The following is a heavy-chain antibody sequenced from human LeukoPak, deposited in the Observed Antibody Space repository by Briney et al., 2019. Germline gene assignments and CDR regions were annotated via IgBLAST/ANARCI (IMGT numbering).Heavy chain of an antibody. CDR1: GFTFSSYG. V-gene: IGHV3-30*18. CDR3: AKHWTTTVTTGVDY. J-gene: IGHJ4*02. Sequence: GGSLRLSCAASGFTFSSYGMHWVRQAPGKGLEWVAVISYDGSNKYYADSVKGRFTISRDNSKNTLYLQMNSLRAEDTAVYYCAKHWTTTVTTGVDYWGQGTLVTVSS. D-gene: IGHD4-17*01. CDR2: ISYDGSNK.